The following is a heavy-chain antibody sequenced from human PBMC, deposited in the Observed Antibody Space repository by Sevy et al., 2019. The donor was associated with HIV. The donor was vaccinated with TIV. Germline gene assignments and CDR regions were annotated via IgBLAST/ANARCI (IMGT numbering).Heavy chain of an antibody. Sequence: GGSLRLSCAASGFTFTSYTMNWVRQAPGKGLEWVAYIRDGPNTIYFAVSVKGGFTISRDNAKNSLYLEMNSLRAEDTAVYYCARDYAYGFDYWGQGTLVTVSS. CDR2: IRDGPNTI. D-gene: IGHD3-16*01. J-gene: IGHJ4*02. V-gene: IGHV3-48*01. CDR1: GFTFTSYT. CDR3: ARDYAYGFDY.